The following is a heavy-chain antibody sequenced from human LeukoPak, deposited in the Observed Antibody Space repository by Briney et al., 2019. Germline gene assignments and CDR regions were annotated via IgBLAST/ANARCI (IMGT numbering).Heavy chain of an antibody. CDR2: IYHSGST. Sequence: ASGTLSLTCAVSGGSISSSNWWSWVRQPPGKGLEGMGEIYHSGSTNYNPPLKSRVTISVDRSKHQFSLKLSSVTAADTAVYYCARTPTGDTISLDPWGQGTLVTVSS. J-gene: IGHJ5*02. V-gene: IGHV4-4*02. CDR1: GGSISSSNW. CDR3: ARTPTGDTISLDP. D-gene: IGHD3-3*01.